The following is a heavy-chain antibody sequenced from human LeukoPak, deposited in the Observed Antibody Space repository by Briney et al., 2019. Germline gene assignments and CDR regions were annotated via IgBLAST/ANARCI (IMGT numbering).Heavy chain of an antibody. CDR2: ISNSGYT. D-gene: IGHD6-19*01. CDR1: GGDPISSYY. Sequence: SETLSLTCSVSGGDPISSYYWYWIRQSPGKRLEWIGNISNSGYTDYNPSLKSQATTSIDTSKMQFFLRLSSVLAAETAVYYGAGSSSGWFYWGLGTPVLVSS. CDR3: AGSSSGWFY. J-gene: IGHJ4*02. V-gene: IGHV4-59*01.